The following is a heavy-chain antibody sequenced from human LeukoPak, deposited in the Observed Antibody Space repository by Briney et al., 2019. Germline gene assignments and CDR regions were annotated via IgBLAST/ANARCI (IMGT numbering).Heavy chain of an antibody. Sequence: PSETLSLTCVVSGYSISSDYFWGWIRQPPGKGLEGIGTISHSGTTFYKPSLKTRITISLDTSKNQVSLKMNSVTAAAMAMYYCVTDIGQLRSDSWGQGTLVTVSS. CDR3: VTDIGQLRSDS. V-gene: IGHV4-38-2*02. CDR2: ISHSGTT. CDR1: GYSISSDYF. D-gene: IGHD2-2*01. J-gene: IGHJ4*02.